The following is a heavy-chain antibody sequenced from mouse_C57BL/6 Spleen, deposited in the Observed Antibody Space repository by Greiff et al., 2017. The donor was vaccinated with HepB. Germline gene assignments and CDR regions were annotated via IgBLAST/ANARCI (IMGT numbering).Heavy chain of an antibody. CDR3: ARGGGKAMDY. CDR2: IDPSDSYT. V-gene: IGHV1-50*01. CDR1: GYTFTSYW. J-gene: IGHJ4*01. Sequence: QVQLKQPGAELVKPGASVKLSCKASGYTFTSYWMQWVKQRPGQGLEWIGEIDPSDSYTNYNQKFKGKATLTVDTSSSTAYMQLSSLTSEDSAVYYCARGGGKAMDYWGQGTSVTVSS. D-gene: IGHD1-1*02.